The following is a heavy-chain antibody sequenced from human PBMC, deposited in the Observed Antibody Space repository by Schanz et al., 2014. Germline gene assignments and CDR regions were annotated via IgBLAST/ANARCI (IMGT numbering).Heavy chain of an antibody. Sequence: VHLEESGGGVFQPGRSLRLSCAASGFTFHTYDMHWVRQAPGKGLEWVAQISHDGHRDFYADSVKGRFTVSRDNNWKTLSLQMNSLRSDDAAVYYCARAQGVIRLYYGVDVWGQGTTVTVSS. J-gene: IGHJ6*02. CDR2: ISHDGHRD. D-gene: IGHD3-10*01. V-gene: IGHV3-30-3*01. CDR1: GFTFHTYD. CDR3: ARAQGVIRLYYGVDV.